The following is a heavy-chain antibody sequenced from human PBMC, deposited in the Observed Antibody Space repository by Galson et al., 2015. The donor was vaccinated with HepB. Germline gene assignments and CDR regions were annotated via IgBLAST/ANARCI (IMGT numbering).Heavy chain of an antibody. V-gene: IGHV4-59*01. CDR2: MSYSGST. D-gene: IGHD3-3*01. J-gene: IGHJ6*03. CDR3: ARTNYDLHMDV. Sequence: SETLSLTCTVSGGSITTYYWSWIRQPPGKGLEWIGYMSYSGSTKYNPSLKSRVTISMDTSRNQLSLKLTSVTAADTAVYYCARTNYDLHMDVWGKGDTVTVSS. CDR1: GGSITTYY.